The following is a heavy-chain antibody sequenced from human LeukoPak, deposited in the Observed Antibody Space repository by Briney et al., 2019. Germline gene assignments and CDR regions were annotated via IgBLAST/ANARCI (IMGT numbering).Heavy chain of an antibody. CDR1: GYSFATYW. D-gene: IGHD3-16*01. J-gene: IGHJ5*02. V-gene: IGHV5-51*01. CDR2: IYPGDSDT. Sequence: GESLQISCKGSGYSFATYWIGWVRRMPGKGLEWMGIIYPGDSDTRYSPSFQGQVTISADKATSIAYLQWSSLKASDTALYYCARQEGAKVDPWGQGTLVTVSS. CDR3: ARQEGAKVDP.